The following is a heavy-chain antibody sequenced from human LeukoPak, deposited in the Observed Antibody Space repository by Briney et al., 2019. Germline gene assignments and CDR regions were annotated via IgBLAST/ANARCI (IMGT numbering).Heavy chain of an antibody. J-gene: IGHJ3*02. D-gene: IGHD1-26*01. CDR3: ACTLCIVGATWHDI. V-gene: IGHV4-59*08. Sequence: PSETLSLTCTVSGDSLSSYYWGWIRQTPRKGLEWVGYMFHDGSTNYDPPLKSRVTMSVVSSKNQSSLKLNSVTAADTAVYYGACTLCIVGATWHDIWRREPRVTVSS. CDR2: MFHDGST. CDR1: GDSLSSYY.